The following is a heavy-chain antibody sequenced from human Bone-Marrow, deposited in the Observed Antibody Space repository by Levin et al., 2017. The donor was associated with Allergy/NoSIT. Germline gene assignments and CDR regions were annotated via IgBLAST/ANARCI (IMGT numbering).Heavy chain of an antibody. CDR1: GFSLSTSGVG. CDR3: ALTDSRSGTDPGKGAFFEL. CDR2: VYWDDDK. D-gene: IGHD1-14*01. J-gene: IGHJ2*01. Sequence: SGPTLVKPTQTLTLTCTFSGFSLSTSGVGVGWIRQPPGKALEWLALVYWDDDKHYSPSLRDRLTITKDTSQDQVVLTMTSVDPVDTATYFCALTDSRSGTDPGKGAFFELWGRGTLVTVSS. V-gene: IGHV2-5*02.